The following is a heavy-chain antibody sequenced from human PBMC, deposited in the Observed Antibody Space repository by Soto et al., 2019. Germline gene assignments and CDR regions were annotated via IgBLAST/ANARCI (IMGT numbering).Heavy chain of an antibody. Sequence: PSETLSLTCTVSGGSISSGGYYWSWIRQHPGKGLEWIGYVYYSGSTYYNPSLKSRVTISVDTSKNQFSLKLSSVTAADTAVYYCASAGVGDYYYGMDVWGQGTTVTVSS. CDR1: GGSISSGGYY. CDR2: VYYSGST. J-gene: IGHJ6*02. CDR3: ASAGVGDYYYGMDV. D-gene: IGHD7-27*01. V-gene: IGHV4-30-4*08.